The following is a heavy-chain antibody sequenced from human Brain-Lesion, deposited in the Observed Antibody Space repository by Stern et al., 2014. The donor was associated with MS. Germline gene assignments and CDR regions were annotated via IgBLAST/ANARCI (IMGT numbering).Heavy chain of an antibody. Sequence: VHLVESGAEVKKPGASVKVSCKTSGYIFTGYYIHWVPQAPGQGLEWMAWINPNTGGTNYAQKVQGRVTMSRDTSISTAYVELSSLTSDDTAVYYCARDQRGITIFGVVTDYYYLGMDVWGQGTTVTVSS. CDR2: INPNTGGT. V-gene: IGHV1-2*02. CDR1: GYIFTGYY. J-gene: IGHJ6*02. CDR3: ARDQRGITIFGVVTDYYYLGMDV. D-gene: IGHD3-3*01.